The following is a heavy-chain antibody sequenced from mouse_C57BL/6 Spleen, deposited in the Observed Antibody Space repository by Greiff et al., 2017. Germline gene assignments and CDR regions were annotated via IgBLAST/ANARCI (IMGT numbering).Heavy chain of an antibody. CDR3: ASPGAYYDYPYWYFDV. V-gene: IGHV1-53*01. CDR1: GYTFTSYW. CDR2: INPSNGGT. Sequence: QVHVKQPGTELVKPGASVKLSCKASGYTFTSYWMHWVKQRPGQGLEWIGNINPSNGGTNYNEKFKSKATLTVDKSSSTAYMQLSSLTSEDSAVYYCASPGAYYDYPYWYFDVWGTGTTVTVSS. J-gene: IGHJ1*03. D-gene: IGHD2-4*01.